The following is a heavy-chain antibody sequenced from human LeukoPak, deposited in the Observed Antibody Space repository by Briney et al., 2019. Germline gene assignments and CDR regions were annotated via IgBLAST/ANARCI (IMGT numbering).Heavy chain of an antibody. Sequence: GGSLRLSCAASGFTFSSYGMHWVRQAPGKGLEWVAFIRYDGSNKYYADSVKGRFTISRDNSKNTLYLQMNSLRAEDTAVYYCAKTSGWCSSTSCYRGPYWGQGTLVTVSS. CDR3: AKTSGWCSSTSCYRGPY. CDR2: IRYDGSNK. J-gene: IGHJ4*02. V-gene: IGHV3-30*02. CDR1: GFTFSSYG. D-gene: IGHD2-2*02.